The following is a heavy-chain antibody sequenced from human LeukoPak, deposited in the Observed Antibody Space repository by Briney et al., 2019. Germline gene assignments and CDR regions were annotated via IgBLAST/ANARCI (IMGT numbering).Heavy chain of an antibody. CDR2: ISGSGVST. V-gene: IGHV3-23*01. J-gene: IGHJ4*02. CDR1: GFTFNKYA. Sequence: PGGSLRLSCAASGFTFNKYAMSWVRQAPGKGLEWVSAISGSGVSTYYADSVKGRFTISRDNSKNTLYLQMNSLRAEDTAVYYCAKSPSAYGPYGDYGGFDYWGQGTLVTVSS. CDR3: AKSPSAYGPYGDYGGFDY. D-gene: IGHD4-17*01.